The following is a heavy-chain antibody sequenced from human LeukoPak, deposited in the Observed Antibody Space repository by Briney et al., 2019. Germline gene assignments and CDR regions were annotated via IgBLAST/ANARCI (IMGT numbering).Heavy chain of an antibody. Sequence: KPSETLSLTCAVSGYSISSGYYWGWIRQRPGEGLEWRGGIYHSGSTYYNPSLKSRVTISVDTSKNQFSLKLSSVTAADTAVYYCASRYSGSSGFDYWGQGTLVTVSS. V-gene: IGHV4-38-2*01. CDR2: IYHSGST. CDR1: GYSISSGYY. D-gene: IGHD1-26*01. CDR3: ASRYSGSSGFDY. J-gene: IGHJ4*02.